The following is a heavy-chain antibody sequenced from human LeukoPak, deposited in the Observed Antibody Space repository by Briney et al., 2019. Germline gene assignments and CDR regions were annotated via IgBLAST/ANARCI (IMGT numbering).Heavy chain of an antibody. Sequence: PSETLSLTCTVSGGSISSYYWSWIRQPPGKGLEWIGYIYYSGSTNYNPSLKSRVTISVDTSKNQFSLKLGSVTAADTAVYYCARDRFYYYGMDVWGKGTTVTVSS. CDR2: IYYSGST. J-gene: IGHJ6*04. CDR1: GGSISSYY. CDR3: ARDRFYYYGMDV. V-gene: IGHV4-59*01.